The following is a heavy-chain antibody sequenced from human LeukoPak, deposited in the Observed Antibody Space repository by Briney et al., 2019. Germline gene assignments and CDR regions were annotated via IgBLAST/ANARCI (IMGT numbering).Heavy chain of an antibody. V-gene: IGHV4-59*08. CDR2: IYYSGST. J-gene: IGHJ2*01. CDR3: ARQYLTEGSSWPYWYFDL. D-gene: IGHD6-13*01. CDR1: GGSISSYY. Sequence: NPSETLSLTCTVSGGSISSYYWSWIRQPPGKGLEWIGYIYYSGSTNYGPSLKSRVTISVDTSKNQFSLKLSSVTAADTAVYYCARQYLTEGSSWPYWYFDLWGRGTLVTVSS.